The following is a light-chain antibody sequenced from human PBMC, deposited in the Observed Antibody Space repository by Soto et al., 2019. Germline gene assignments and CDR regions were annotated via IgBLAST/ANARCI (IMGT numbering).Light chain of an antibody. CDR1: SSDVGSYNR. CDR2: EVS. J-gene: IGLJ2*01. Sequence: QSALTQPPSVSGSPGQSVTISCTGTSSDVGSYNRVSWYQQPPGTAPKLMIYEVSNRPSGVPDRFSGSKSGNTASLTISGLQAEDEADYYCSSYTSSSTFVVFGGGTKVTRP. CDR3: SSYTSSSTFVV. V-gene: IGLV2-18*02.